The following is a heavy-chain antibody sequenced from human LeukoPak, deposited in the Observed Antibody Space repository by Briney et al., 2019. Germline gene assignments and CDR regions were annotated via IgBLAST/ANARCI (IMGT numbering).Heavy chain of an antibody. J-gene: IGHJ4*02. CDR1: GGSFSGYY. D-gene: IGHD5-24*01. V-gene: IGHV4-34*01. CDR3: AGNKRWLQLKPLDY. CDR2: INHSGST. Sequence: KTSETLSLTCAVYGGSFSGYYWSWIRQPPGRGLEWIGQINHSGSTHYNPSLKSRVTISVDTSKNQFSLRLSSVTAADTAVYYCAGNKRWLQLKPLDYWGQGTLVTVSS.